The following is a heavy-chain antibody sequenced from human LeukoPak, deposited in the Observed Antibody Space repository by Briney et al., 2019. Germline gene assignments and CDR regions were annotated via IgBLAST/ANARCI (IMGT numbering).Heavy chain of an antibody. J-gene: IGHJ4*02. CDR1: GGSISSGGYY. V-gene: IGHV4-31*03. D-gene: IGHD1-7*01. Sequence: SETLSLTCTVSGGSISSGGYYWSWIRQHPGKGLEWIGYIYYSGSTYYNPSLKSRVTISVDTSKNQFSLKLSSVTAADTAVYYCAGYNWNYGLGFDYWGQGTLVTVSS. CDR2: IYYSGST. CDR3: AGYNWNYGLGFDY.